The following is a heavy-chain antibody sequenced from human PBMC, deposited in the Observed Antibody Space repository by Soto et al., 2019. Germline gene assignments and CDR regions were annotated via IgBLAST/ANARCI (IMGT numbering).Heavy chain of an antibody. V-gene: IGHV1-69*01. Sequence: QVQLVQSGAEVKKPGSSVKVSCKASGGTFSSYSINWVRQAPGQGLEWMGEIIPIFGTANYAQKFQGRVTITADESTSTAYMVLSSLRAEDTAVYSCARDGGRHSGGIDYWGQGTLVTVSS. CDR3: ARDGGRHSGGIDY. CDR2: IIPIFGTA. D-gene: IGHD1-26*01. CDR1: GGTFSSYS. J-gene: IGHJ4*02.